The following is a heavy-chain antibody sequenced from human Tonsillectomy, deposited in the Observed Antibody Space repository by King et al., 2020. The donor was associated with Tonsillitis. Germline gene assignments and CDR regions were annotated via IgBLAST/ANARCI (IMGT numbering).Heavy chain of an antibody. CDR2: ISGSGGSI. CDR1: GFTFSSYA. V-gene: IGHV3-23*04. D-gene: IGHD3-9*01. CDR3: AKEYYDILTGYYARPFDY. J-gene: IGHJ4*02. Sequence: VQLVESGGGLVQPGGSLRLSCAASGFTFSSYAMSWVRQAPGKGLEWVSAISGSGGSIYYANAVKGRFTISRDNSKNTLYLQVNRLRAEDTAVYYCAKEYYDILTGYYARPFDYWGQGTLVTVSS.